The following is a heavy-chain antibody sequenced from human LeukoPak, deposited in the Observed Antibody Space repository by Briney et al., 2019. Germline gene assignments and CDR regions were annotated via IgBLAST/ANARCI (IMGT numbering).Heavy chain of an antibody. CDR2: ISSSSSYI. CDR1: GFTFSSYS. CDR3: ARAFLGGWYYFDY. D-gene: IGHD6-19*01. J-gene: IGHJ4*02. Sequence: GGSLRLSCAASGFTFSSYSMNWVRQAPGKGLEWVSSISSSSSYIYYADSVKGRFTISRDNSKNTLYLQMNSLRAEDTAVYYCARAFLGGWYYFDYWGQGTLVTVSS. V-gene: IGHV3-21*01.